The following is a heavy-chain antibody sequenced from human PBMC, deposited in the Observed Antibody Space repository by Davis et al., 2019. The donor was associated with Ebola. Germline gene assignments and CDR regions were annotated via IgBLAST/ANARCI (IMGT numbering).Heavy chain of an antibody. CDR3: VRHYSTVWYHYDYFDY. CDR1: GFTFSNYA. V-gene: IGHV3-48*02. D-gene: IGHD6-19*01. Sequence: GGSLRLSCAASGFTFSNYAMHWVRQAPGKGLEWVSYISSSSSTIYYADSVKGRFTISRDNAKNSLYLQMNSLRDEDTAVYYCVRHYSTVWYHYDYFDYWGQGALVTVSS. CDR2: ISSSSSTI. J-gene: IGHJ4*02.